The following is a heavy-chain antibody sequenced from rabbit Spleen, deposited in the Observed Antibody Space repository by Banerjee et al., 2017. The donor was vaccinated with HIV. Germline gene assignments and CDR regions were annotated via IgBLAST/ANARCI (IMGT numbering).Heavy chain of an antibody. CDR3: VKTAYTYGYAGYTYATVPTRLDL. CDR2: IDPVFGST. Sequence: QEQLVESGGGLVQPGGSLKLSCKASGFDFSSYGVSWVRQAPGKGLEWIGYIDPVFGSTYYASWVNGRFTISSHNAQNTLYLQLNSLTAADTATYFCVKTAYTYGYAGYTYATVPTRLDLWGPGTLVTVS. J-gene: IGHJ6*01. CDR1: GFDFSSYG. V-gene: IGHV1S47*01. D-gene: IGHD6-1*01.